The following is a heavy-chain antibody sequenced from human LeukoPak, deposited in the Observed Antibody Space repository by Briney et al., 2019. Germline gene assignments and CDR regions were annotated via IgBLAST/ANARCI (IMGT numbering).Heavy chain of an antibody. V-gene: IGHV1-46*01. CDR3: ATAGRRLFGVLIPLSFDY. J-gene: IGHJ4*02. CDR1: GYTFTNYY. CDR2: IIPSDGFT. Sequence: ASVKVSCKASGYTFTNYYIHWVRQAPGQGLEWMGMIIPSDGFTTYEQKFQGRLTMTRDMSTSTVYMELSSLRSEDTALYYCATAGRRLFGVLIPLSFDYWGQGTLVTVSS. D-gene: IGHD3-3*01.